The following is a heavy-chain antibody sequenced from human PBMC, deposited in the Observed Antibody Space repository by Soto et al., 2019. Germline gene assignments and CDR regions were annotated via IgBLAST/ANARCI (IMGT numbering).Heavy chain of an antibody. J-gene: IGHJ4*02. CDR1: GFTFSNHC. V-gene: IGHV3-7*03. CDR3: ARDPGISSGWYYFDY. CDR2: VKQDGSEI. Sequence: GGSLRLSCAASGFTFSNHCMTWVRQAPGKGLEWVASVKQDGSEIYYGDSVRGRFTISRDNAKNSLFLQLNSLRDEDTAIYYCARDPGISSGWYYFDYWGQGTLVTVSS. D-gene: IGHD6-19*01.